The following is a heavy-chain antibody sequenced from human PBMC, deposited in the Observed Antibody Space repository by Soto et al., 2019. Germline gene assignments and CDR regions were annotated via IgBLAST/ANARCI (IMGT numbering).Heavy chain of an antibody. V-gene: IGHV4-59*01. CDR3: ARSSQPDYDYVWGSYRSPFYGMDV. Sequence: SETLSLTCTVSGGSISSYYWSWIRQPPGKGLEWIGYIYYSGSTNYNPSLKSRVTISVDTSKNQFSLKLSSVTAADTAVYYCARSSQPDYDYVWGSYRSPFYGMDVWGQGTTVTV. CDR2: IYYSGST. CDR1: GGSISSYY. J-gene: IGHJ6*02. D-gene: IGHD3-16*02.